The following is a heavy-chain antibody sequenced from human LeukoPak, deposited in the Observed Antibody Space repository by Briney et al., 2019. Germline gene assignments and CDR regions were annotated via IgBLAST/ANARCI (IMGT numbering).Heavy chain of an antibody. CDR2: IKKTGSET. CDR1: GFTFSHFW. J-gene: IGHJ4*02. V-gene: IGHV3-7*03. CDR3: VRASYYDSTGYVKDNFDY. Sequence: PGGSLRLSCAASGFTFSHFWMSWVRQAPGKGLEWVAYIKKTGSETYYVDSVKGRFTITRDNTRNSLFLQMYSLRAEDTAVYYCVRASYYDSTGYVKDNFDYWGQGTLVTVSS. D-gene: IGHD3-22*01.